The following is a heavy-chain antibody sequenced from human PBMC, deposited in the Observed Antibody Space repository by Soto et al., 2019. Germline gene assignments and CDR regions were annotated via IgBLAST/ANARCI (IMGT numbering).Heavy chain of an antibody. Sequence: ASVKVSCKASGYTFTDYYIHWVRQAPGQGLEWIGWINANNGFTDYAQKFQDRFTMTRDTSINTAYMEVNSLRSDDTALYFCARHHRTARYSVWGQETLVTVSS. CDR1: GYTFTDYY. V-gene: IGHV1-2*02. D-gene: IGHD2-15*01. CDR3: ARHHRTARYSV. J-gene: IGHJ4*02. CDR2: INANNGFT.